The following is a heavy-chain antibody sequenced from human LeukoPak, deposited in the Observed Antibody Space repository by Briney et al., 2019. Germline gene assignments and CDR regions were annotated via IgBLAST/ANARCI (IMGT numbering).Heavy chain of an antibody. CDR1: GFTFSSYW. CDR2: INTDGSST. J-gene: IGHJ4*02. V-gene: IGHV3-74*01. Sequence: GGSLRLSCAASGFTFSSYWMHWVRQAPGKGLVWVSRINTDGSSTSYADSVKGRFTISRDNSKNTLYLQMNSLRAEDTAVYYCAKDINYVSQFDYWGQGTLVTVSS. CDR3: AKDINYVSQFDY. D-gene: IGHD3-16*01.